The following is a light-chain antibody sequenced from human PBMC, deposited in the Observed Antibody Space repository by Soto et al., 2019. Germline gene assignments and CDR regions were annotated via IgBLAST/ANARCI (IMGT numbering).Light chain of an antibody. CDR1: ERVASN. CDR2: GAS. Sequence: EVVLTQSPGTLSLSAGERATLFCRASERVASNYLAWYQQKPGQAPRLLIYGASTRATGIPARFSGSGSGTEFTLTISSLQSEDFAVYYCQQYNNWPTFGQGNKVAI. CDR3: QQYNNWPT. J-gene: IGKJ1*01. V-gene: IGKV3-15*01.